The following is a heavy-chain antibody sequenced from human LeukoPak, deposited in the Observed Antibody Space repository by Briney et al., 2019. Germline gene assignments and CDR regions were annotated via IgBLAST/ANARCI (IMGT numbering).Heavy chain of an antibody. V-gene: IGHV3-33*01. J-gene: IGHJ6*02. CDR1: GFTFSSYG. CDR2: IWYDGSNK. Sequence: PGGSLRLSCAASGFTFSSYGMHWVRQAPGKGLEWVAVIWYDGSNKYYADSVKGRFTISRDNSKNTLYLQMNSLRAEDTAVYYCAREVARWYYGMDVWGQGTTVTVSS. CDR3: AREVARWYYGMDV. D-gene: IGHD2-15*01.